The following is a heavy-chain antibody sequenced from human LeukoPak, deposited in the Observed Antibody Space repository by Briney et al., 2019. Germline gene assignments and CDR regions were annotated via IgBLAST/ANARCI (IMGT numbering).Heavy chain of an antibody. Sequence: SETLSLTCTVSGGSISSSSNYWVWIRQPPGKGLEWIGSIYYSGSTYYNPSLKSRVTISVDTSKNQFSPKLSSVTAADTAVYYCARHGRIVAPIPWFDPWGQGTLVTVSS. V-gene: IGHV4-39*01. CDR2: IYYSGST. J-gene: IGHJ5*02. CDR1: GGSISSSSNY. CDR3: ARHGRIVAPIPWFDP. D-gene: IGHD5-12*01.